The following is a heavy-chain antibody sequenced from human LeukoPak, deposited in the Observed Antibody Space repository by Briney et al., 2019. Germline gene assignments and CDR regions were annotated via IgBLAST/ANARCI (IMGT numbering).Heavy chain of an antibody. CDR1: GYTFTVYY. D-gene: IGHD3-22*01. Sequence: ASVKVSCKASGYTFTVYYMHWVRQAPGQGLEWMGWINPNSGGTNYAQKFQGRVTMTRDTSISTAYMELSRLRSDDTAVYYCARDAHVHYFDSSGYLPPPFDYWGQGTLVTVSS. CDR2: INPNSGGT. CDR3: ARDAHVHYFDSSGYLPPPFDY. V-gene: IGHV1-2*02. J-gene: IGHJ4*02.